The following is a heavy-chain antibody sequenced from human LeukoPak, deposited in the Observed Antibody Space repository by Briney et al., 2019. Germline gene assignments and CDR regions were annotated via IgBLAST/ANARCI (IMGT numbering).Heavy chain of an antibody. J-gene: IGHJ3*02. CDR2: FDPEDGET. D-gene: IGHD3-10*01. CDR1: GYTLTELS. Sequence: ASVKVSCKVSGYTLTELSMHWVRQAPGKGLEWMGGFDPEDGETIYAQKFQGRVTMTTDTSTSTAYMEVRSLRSDDTAMYYCAIAEAHYYGAGNYYFTRGALDIWGQGTMVTVSS. CDR3: AIAEAHYYGAGNYYFTRGALDI. V-gene: IGHV1-24*01.